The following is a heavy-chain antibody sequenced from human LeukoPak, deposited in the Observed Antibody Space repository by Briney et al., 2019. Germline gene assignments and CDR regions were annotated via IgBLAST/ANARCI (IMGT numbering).Heavy chain of an antibody. J-gene: IGHJ4*02. CDR1: GGSINSNAYY. CDR3: ARVSMDSRDYYYFDY. V-gene: IGHV4-39*07. Sequence: PSETLSLTCTVSGGSINSNAYYWGWIRKPPGKGLEWIGSIYYSGSTYYNPSLKSRVTISIDTSKNQFSLTLSSVAAADTAVYYCARVSMDSRDYYYFDYWGQGILVTVSS. D-gene: IGHD3-22*01. CDR2: IYYSGST.